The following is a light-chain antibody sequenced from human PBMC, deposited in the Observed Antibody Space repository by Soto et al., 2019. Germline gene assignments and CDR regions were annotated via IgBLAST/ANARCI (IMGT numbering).Light chain of an antibody. CDR1: QGVGDT. J-gene: IGKJ5*01. V-gene: IGKV3-15*01. CDR2: DTS. CDR3: QSSNISPFT. Sequence: EVVMRQSPATLSVSPGEGATLSCRSSQGVGDTLAWYQHKPGQTPRLLIYDTSTMATSVPARFSGSRSGAEFTRHINGLQYDPVAVYCCQSSNISPFTFCEG.